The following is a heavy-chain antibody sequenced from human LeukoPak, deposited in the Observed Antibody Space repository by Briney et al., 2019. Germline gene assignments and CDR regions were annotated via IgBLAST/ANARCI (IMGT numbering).Heavy chain of an antibody. CDR1: GGSVSNKY. V-gene: IGHV4-59*08. Sequence: SETLSLTCRVSGGSVSNKYWSWIRQPPGKGLEWIGYFSDARTTNYNPALKGRVAISLDTSKNHLSLMLTSVTAADTAVYYCATHDSSGYYPYYFAFWGQGTLVTVSS. D-gene: IGHD3-22*01. J-gene: IGHJ4*02. CDR3: ATHDSSGYYPYYFAF. CDR2: FSDARTT.